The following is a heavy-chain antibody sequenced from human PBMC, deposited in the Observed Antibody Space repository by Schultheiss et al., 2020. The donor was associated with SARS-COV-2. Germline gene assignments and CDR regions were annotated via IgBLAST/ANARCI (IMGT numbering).Heavy chain of an antibody. V-gene: IGHV4-59*01. Sequence: SETLSLTCTVSGGSISSYYWSWIRQPPGKGLEWIGYIYYSGSTNYNPSLKSRVTISVDTSKNQFSLKLTSVTAADTAMYYCARLRSYGSGSHWGLDYWGQGTLVTVSS. J-gene: IGHJ4*02. CDR2: IYYSGST. CDR3: ARLRSYGSGSHWGLDY. CDR1: GGSISSYY. D-gene: IGHD3-10*01.